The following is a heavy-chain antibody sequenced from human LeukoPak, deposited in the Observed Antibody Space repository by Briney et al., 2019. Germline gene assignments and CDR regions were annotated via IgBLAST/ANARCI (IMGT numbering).Heavy chain of an antibody. CDR1: GGSFSGYY. CDR2: INHSGST. CDR3: ARGRIVVVPAAINGYYYYGMDV. J-gene: IGHJ6*02. D-gene: IGHD2-2*02. V-gene: IGHV4-34*01. Sequence: SETLSLTCAVYGGSFSGYYWSWIRQPPGKGLEWIGEINHSGSTNYNPSLKSRVTISVDTSKNQFPLKLSSVTAADTAVYYCARGRIVVVPAAINGYYYYGMDVWGQGTTVTVSS.